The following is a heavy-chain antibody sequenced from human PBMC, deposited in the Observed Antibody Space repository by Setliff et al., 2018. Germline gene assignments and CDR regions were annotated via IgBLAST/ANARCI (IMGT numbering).Heavy chain of an antibody. CDR1: GFTFSSYW. D-gene: IGHD3-3*01. CDR2: IKQDGSEK. J-gene: IGHJ4*02. V-gene: IGHV3-7*01. Sequence: ETLSLTCTVSGFTFSSYWMSWVRQAPGKGLEWVANIKQDGSEKYYVDSVKGRFTISRDNAKNSLYLQMNSLRAEDTAVYYCARDGGEYWGQGTLVTVSS. CDR3: ARDGGEY.